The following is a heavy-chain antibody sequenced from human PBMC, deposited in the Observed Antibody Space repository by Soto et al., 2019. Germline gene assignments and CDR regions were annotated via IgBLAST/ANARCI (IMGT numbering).Heavy chain of an antibody. V-gene: IGHV4-59*08. D-gene: IGHD3-3*01. J-gene: IGHJ6*03. Sequence: SETLSLTCTVSGGSISSYYWSWIRQPPGKGLEWIGYIYYSGSTNYNPSLKSRVTISVDTSKNQFSLKLSSVTAADTAVYYCARHVMSGYWLEYYYYYMDVWGKGTTVTVSS. CDR3: ARHVMSGYWLEYYYYYMDV. CDR1: GGSISSYY. CDR2: IYYSGST.